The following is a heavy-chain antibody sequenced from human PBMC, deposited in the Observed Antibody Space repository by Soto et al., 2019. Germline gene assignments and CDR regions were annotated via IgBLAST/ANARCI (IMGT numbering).Heavy chain of an antibody. V-gene: IGHV3-33*01. CDR3: ASGYDILTGYSSTDYYYMDV. CDR1: GFTFSSYG. Sequence: QVQLVESGGGVVQPGRSLRLSCAASGFTFSSYGMHWVRQAPGKGLEWVAVIWYDGSNKYYADSVKGRFTISRDNSKNTLYLQMNSLRAEDTAVYYCASGYDILTGYSSTDYYYMDVWGKGTTVTVSS. CDR2: IWYDGSNK. D-gene: IGHD3-9*01. J-gene: IGHJ6*03.